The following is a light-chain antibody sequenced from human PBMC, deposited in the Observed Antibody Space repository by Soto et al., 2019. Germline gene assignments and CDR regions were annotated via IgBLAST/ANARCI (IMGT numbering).Light chain of an antibody. J-gene: IGKJ1*01. V-gene: IGKV3-20*01. CDR1: QSVTSDY. Sequence: EIVLTQSPGTLSLSPGERATLSCRASQSVTSDYLAWYKQKPGQAPRLLIYGASNRATGIPDRFSGSGSGTDFTLTIRRLEPEDFAVDYCQQYGSSGTFGQGTKVDIK. CDR2: GAS. CDR3: QQYGSSGT.